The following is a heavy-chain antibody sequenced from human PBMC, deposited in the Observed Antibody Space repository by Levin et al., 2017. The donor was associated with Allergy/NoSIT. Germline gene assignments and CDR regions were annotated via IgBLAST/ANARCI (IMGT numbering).Heavy chain of an antibody. D-gene: IGHD6-19*01. J-gene: IGHJ3*02. CDR3: AREQWLSGFDI. CDR1: GFTFNTYS. CDR2: ISSSSRHI. V-gene: IGHV3-21*01. Sequence: GGSLRLSCAASGFTFNTYSMNWVRQAPGKGLEWVSSISSSSRHIYYADSVKGRFNISRDNARNSLFLQMNSLRVEDTAVYYCAREQWLSGFDIWGQGTMVTVSS.